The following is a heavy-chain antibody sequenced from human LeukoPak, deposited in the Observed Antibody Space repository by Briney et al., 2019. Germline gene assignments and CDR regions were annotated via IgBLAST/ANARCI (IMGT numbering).Heavy chain of an antibody. CDR3: ARDLSTTGTFDY. D-gene: IGHD1-1*01. CDR2: IYTSGST. Sequence: SETLSLTCTVSGGSISSYYWSWIRQPAGKGLEWIGRIYTSGSTNYNPSLKSRVTMSVDTSQNQFSLKLSSVTAADTAVYYCARDLSTTGTFDYWGQGTLVTVSS. J-gene: IGHJ4*02. V-gene: IGHV4-4*07. CDR1: GGSISSYY.